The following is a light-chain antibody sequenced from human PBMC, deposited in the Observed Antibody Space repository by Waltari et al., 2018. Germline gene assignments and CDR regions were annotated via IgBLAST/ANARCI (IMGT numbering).Light chain of an antibody. V-gene: IGKV1-39*01. CDR2: AAS. CDR3: QQIYSAPRI. Sequence: DIQMTQSPSSLSASVGDRVLITCRASQYINNYLNWYQQKPGKAPYLLIYAASTLHVGVPSRFSGSGSGTEFTLTISGIQPEDFAAYYCQQIYSAPRIFGQGTKVEVK. J-gene: IGKJ1*01. CDR1: QYINNY.